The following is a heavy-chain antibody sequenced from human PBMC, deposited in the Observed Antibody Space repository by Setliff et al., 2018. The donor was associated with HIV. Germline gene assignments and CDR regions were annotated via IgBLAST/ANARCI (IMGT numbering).Heavy chain of an antibody. V-gene: IGHV4-39*01. CDR3: ARSIVPVASGYYYFEY. Sequence: PSETLSLTCTVSGGSINSTSYYWGWTRQPPGNGLEWIGSIYHTGSTYYKPSLKSRVTISVDTSKHQFSLRLSSVAAGDTAVYYCARSIVPVASGYYYFEYWG. J-gene: IGHJ4*01. CDR2: IYHTGST. D-gene: IGHD3-3*01. CDR1: GGSINSTSYY.